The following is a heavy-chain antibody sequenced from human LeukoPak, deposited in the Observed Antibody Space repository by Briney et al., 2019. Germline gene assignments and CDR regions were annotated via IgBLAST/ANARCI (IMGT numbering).Heavy chain of an antibody. CDR1: GGSFSGYY. CDR3: ARAGSRPNLFDY. CDR2: IYYSGST. Sequence: SETLSLTCAVYGGSFSGYYWSWIRQPPGKGLEWIGYIYYSGSTNYNPSLKSRVTISVDTSKNQFSLKLSSVTAADTAVYYCARAGSRPNLFDYWGQGTLVTASS. D-gene: IGHD3-10*01. J-gene: IGHJ4*02. V-gene: IGHV4-59*08.